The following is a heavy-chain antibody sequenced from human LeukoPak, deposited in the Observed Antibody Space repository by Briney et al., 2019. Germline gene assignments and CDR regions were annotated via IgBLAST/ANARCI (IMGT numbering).Heavy chain of an antibody. CDR2: ITSSSSTI. Sequence: GGSLRLSCAASGFSFSSYTMNWVRQAPGKGLEWVSYITSSSSTIYYADSVKGRFTISRDNAKNSLYLQMNSLRAEDTAVYYCARVRRGVDYWGQGTLVTVSS. D-gene: IGHD3-10*01. CDR3: ARVRRGVDY. CDR1: GFSFSSYT. J-gene: IGHJ4*02. V-gene: IGHV3-48*04.